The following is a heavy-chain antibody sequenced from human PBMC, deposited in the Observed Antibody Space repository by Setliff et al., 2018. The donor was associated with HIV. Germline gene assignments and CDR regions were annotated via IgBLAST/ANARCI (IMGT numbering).Heavy chain of an antibody. V-gene: IGHV5-51*01. CDR2: NYHNDFDT. Sequence: GESLKISCETSGYIFTHYWIGWVRQMPGKGLECMGINYHNDFDTKYSPSFQGQVTISADRSTNTAYLEWSSLKASDTAMYYCAKAGRGIYYTGGYYYDGFDVWGQGTMVTVS. J-gene: IGHJ3*01. CDR3: AKAGRGIYYTGGYYYDGFDV. D-gene: IGHD3-22*01. CDR1: GYIFTHYW.